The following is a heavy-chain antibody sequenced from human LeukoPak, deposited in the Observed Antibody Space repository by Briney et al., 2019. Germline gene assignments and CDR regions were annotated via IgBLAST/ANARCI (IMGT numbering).Heavy chain of an antibody. D-gene: IGHD2-15*01. CDR1: GFTFSSFS. Sequence: GGSLRLSCAASGFTFSSFSMNWVRQAPGKGLEWISYISSSGPTIYYADSVKGRFTISRDNAKNSLYLQMNSLRAEDTAVYYCARVLLVGDFDPWGQGTLVTVSS. V-gene: IGHV3-48*04. CDR2: ISSSGPTI. J-gene: IGHJ5*02. CDR3: ARVLLVGDFDP.